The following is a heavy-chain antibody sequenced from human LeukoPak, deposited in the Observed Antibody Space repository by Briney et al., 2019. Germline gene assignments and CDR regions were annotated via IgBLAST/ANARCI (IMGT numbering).Heavy chain of an antibody. D-gene: IGHD2-15*01. Sequence: ASVKVSCKASGYTFTGYYMHWVRQAPGQGLEWMGWINPNSGATNYAQKFQGRVTMTRDTSISTAYMELSRLRSDDTAVYYCARGSSISGYCSGGICYLIDYWGQGTLVTVSS. V-gene: IGHV1-2*02. CDR1: GYTFTGYY. CDR2: INPNSGAT. J-gene: IGHJ4*02. CDR3: ARGSSISGYCSGGICYLIDY.